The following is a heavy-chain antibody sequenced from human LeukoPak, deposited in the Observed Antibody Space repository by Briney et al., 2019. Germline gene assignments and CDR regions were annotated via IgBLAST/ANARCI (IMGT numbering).Heavy chain of an antibody. CDR3: ASFSSSRVGY. CDR1: EFTFSSYS. D-gene: IGHD6-6*01. J-gene: IGHJ4*02. V-gene: IGHV3-21*01. CDR2: ISSSSSYI. Sequence: GGSLRLSCAASEFTFSSYSMNWVRQAPGKGLEWVSSISSSSSYIYYADSVKDRFTISRDNAKNSLYLQMSSLRAEDTAVYYCASFSSSRVGYWGQGTLVTVSS.